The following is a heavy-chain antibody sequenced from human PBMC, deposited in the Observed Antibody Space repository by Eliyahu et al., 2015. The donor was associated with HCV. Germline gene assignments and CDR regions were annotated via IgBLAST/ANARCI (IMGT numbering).Heavy chain of an antibody. Sequence: EVQLVESGGGXVQPGGSLRLSCAASGFTFSSYWXHWVRQAPGKGLVXVSRINXDGSSTSYADSVKGRFTISRDNAKNTLYLQMNSLRAEDTAVYYCARDVEGYSYGYYYYYGMDVWGQGTTVTVSS. CDR3: ARDVEGYSYGYYYYYGMDV. CDR2: INXDGSST. J-gene: IGHJ6*02. D-gene: IGHD5-18*01. V-gene: IGHV3-74*01. CDR1: GFTFSSYW.